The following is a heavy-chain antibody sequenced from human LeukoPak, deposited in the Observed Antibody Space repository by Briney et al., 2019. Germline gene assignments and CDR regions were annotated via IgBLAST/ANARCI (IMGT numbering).Heavy chain of an antibody. CDR1: GFTFSSYW. D-gene: IGHD3-22*01. Sequence: AGGSLRLSCAASGFTFSSYWMSWVRQAPGKGLEWVANIKQDGSEKYYVDSVKGRFTISRDNSKNTLYLQMNSLRAEDTAVYYCAKFILVVIKGGYFDYWGQGTLVTVSS. V-gene: IGHV3-7*03. CDR3: AKFILVVIKGGYFDY. CDR2: IKQDGSEK. J-gene: IGHJ4*02.